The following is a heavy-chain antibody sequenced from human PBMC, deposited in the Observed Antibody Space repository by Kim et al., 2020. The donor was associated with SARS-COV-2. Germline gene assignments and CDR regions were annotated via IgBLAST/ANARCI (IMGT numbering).Heavy chain of an antibody. D-gene: IGHD1-26*01. CDR3: ARGRPVGATRDYYYYSYGMDV. CDR1: GGSFSGYY. Sequence: SETLSLTCAVYGGSFSGYYWSWIRQPPGKGLEWIGEINHSGSTNYNPSLKSRVTISVDTSKNQFSLKLSSVTAADTAVYYCARGRPVGATRDYYYYSYGMDVWGQGTTVTVSS. V-gene: IGHV4-34*01. CDR2: INHSGST. J-gene: IGHJ6*02.